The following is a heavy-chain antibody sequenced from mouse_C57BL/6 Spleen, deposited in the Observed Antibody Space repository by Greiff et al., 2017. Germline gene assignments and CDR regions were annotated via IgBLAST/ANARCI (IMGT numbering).Heavy chain of an antibody. J-gene: IGHJ3*01. CDR1: GFTFSDYG. V-gene: IGHV5-17*01. CDR3: ARLEAY. Sequence: EVKLVESGGGLVKPGGSLKLSCAASGFTFSDYGMHWVRQAPEKGLEWVAYISSGSSTIYYADTVKGRFTISRANAKNTLFLQMTSLRSEDTAMYYCARLEAYWGQGTLVTVSA. CDR2: ISSGSSTI.